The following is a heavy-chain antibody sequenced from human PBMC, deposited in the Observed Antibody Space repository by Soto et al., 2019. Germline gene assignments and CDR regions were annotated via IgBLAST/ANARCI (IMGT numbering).Heavy chain of an antibody. CDR2: INQDGSTR. V-gene: IGHV3-7*01. CDR1: GFSLSSYW. Sequence: PGGSLRLSCATSGFSLSSYWMNWVRQAPGKGLQWVANINQDGSTRYYVDSVRGRFTISRDTAKTSLYLQMNSLRAEDTAVYYCARTNYFDFWGQGTLVTVSS. CDR3: ARTNYFDF. J-gene: IGHJ4*02.